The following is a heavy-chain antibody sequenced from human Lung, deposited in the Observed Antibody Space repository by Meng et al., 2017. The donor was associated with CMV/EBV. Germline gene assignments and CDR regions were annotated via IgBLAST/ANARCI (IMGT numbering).Heavy chain of an antibody. J-gene: IGHJ6*02. CDR1: GYAFTGYY. CDR2: INPNSGDT. D-gene: IGHD4-17*01. V-gene: IGHV1-2*02. CDR3: ARLDDYGDTSKFDV. Sequence: ASVTVSCQTFGYAFTGYYIHWVRQAPGPGLEGMGWINPNSGDTTYAQNFQGRVTMTRDTSITTAYMELSRLRSDDTVVYYCARLDDYGDTSKFDVWGQGTTVTVSS.